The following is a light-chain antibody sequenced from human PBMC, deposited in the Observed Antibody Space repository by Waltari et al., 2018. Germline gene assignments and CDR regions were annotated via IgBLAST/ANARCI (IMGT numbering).Light chain of an antibody. CDR2: EVS. Sequence: QSALTQPRSVSGSPGQSVTISCTGTSSDVGGYNYVSWFQQYPGRAPKPVIYEVSTRPSGVPCRFSGTKSGNTASLTISGLQAEDEADSYCCSHAGTYVVFGGGTKLTVL. CDR3: CSHAGTYVV. V-gene: IGLV2-11*01. J-gene: IGLJ2*01. CDR1: SSDVGGYNY.